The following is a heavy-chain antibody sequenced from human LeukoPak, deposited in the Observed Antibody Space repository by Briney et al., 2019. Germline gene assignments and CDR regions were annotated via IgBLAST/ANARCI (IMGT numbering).Heavy chain of an antibody. Sequence: SVKVSCKASGGTFSSYAISWVRQAPGQGLEWMGRIIPILGIANYAQKFQGRVTITADKSTSTAYMELSSLRSEDTAVYYCAREDVDADSMDYWGQGTLVTVSS. CDR2: IIPILGIA. D-gene: IGHD5-18*01. CDR3: AREDVDADSMDY. CDR1: GGTFSSYA. V-gene: IGHV1-69*04. J-gene: IGHJ4*02.